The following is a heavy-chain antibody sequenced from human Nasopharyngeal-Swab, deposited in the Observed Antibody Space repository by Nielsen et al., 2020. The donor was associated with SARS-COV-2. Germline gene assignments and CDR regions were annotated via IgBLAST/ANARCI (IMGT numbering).Heavy chain of an antibody. J-gene: IGHJ4*02. D-gene: IGHD1-26*01. CDR3: ARSGSYAKFDY. CDR2: IYYSGST. V-gene: IGHV4-59*01. Sequence: SETLSLTCTVSGGSISSYYWSWIRQPPGKGLEWIGYIYYSGSTNYNPSLKSRVTISIDTSKNQFSLKLSSVTAADTAVYYCARSGSYAKFDYWGRGTLVTVSS. CDR1: GGSISSYY.